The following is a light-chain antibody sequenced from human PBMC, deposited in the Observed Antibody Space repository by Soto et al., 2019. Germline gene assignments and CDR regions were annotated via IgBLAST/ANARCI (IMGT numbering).Light chain of an antibody. V-gene: IGKV3D-15*01. CDR2: GAS. J-gene: IGKJ3*01. CDR3: QLYNNWLFT. Sequence: EIVMTQSPATLSVSPGERATLSRRASQSVSSNLAWYQQKPGQAPRLLIYGASTRATGIPARFSGSGSGTEFTLTISSLQSEVFAVYYCQLYNNWLFTFGPGTKVDIK. CDR1: QSVSSN.